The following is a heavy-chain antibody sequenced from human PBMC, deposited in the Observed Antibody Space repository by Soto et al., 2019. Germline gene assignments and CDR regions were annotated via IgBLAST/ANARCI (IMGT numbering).Heavy chain of an antibody. CDR2: ISYDGSNK. D-gene: IGHD6-19*01. V-gene: IGHV3-30*18. CDR3: AKDEEWLVLHY. J-gene: IGHJ4*02. CDR1: GFTFSSYG. Sequence: QVQLVESGGGVVQPGRSLRLSCAASGFTFSSYGMHWVRQAPGKGLEWVAVISYDGSNKYYADSVKGRFTISRDNSKNTRYLQMNSLRAEDTAVYYCAKDEEWLVLHYWGQGTLVTVSS.